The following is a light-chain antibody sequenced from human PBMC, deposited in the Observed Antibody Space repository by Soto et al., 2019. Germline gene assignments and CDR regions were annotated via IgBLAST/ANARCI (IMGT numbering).Light chain of an antibody. CDR2: AAS. V-gene: IGKV1-33*01. Sequence: DIQMTQSPSSLSASVGDRVTITCQASKDIKTYLNWYQQKSGKAPKLLIYAASILETGVPSRFSGRGSGTYFTFTISSLQPEDIATYYCQHYDDLPWTFGQGTKVAIK. J-gene: IGKJ1*01. CDR1: KDIKTY. CDR3: QHYDDLPWT.